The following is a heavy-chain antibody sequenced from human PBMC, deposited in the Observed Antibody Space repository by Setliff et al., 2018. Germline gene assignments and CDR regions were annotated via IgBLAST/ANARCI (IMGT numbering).Heavy chain of an antibody. CDR2: IKEDGSQR. J-gene: IGHJ4*02. D-gene: IGHD2-15*01. CDR3: TKRGPYCSGGTCHYYFDY. V-gene: IGHV3-7*03. CDR1: GFTFDDYG. Sequence: PGGSLRLSCAASGFTFDDYGMSWVRQAPGKGLEWVANIKEDGSQRNYVDAVRGRFTVSRDNSKNTLSLQMNSLRAEDTAVYYCTKRGPYCSGGTCHYYFDYWGQGTLVTVSS.